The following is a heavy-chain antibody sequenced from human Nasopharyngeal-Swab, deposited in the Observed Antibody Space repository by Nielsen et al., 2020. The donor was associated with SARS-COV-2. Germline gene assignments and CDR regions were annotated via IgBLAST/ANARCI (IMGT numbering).Heavy chain of an antibody. D-gene: IGHD3-22*01. CDR2: MNPHNGGT. Sequence: ASVKVSCKPSGYTFTDYYMHWVRQAPGQGLEWMGWMNPHNGGTNYEQKFQGRVTMTRDTSISTGYMELRRLRSDDTAVYYCARDYYDNYDSDYWGQGTLVAVSS. J-gene: IGHJ4*02. CDR3: ARDYYDNYDSDY. CDR1: GYTFTDYY. V-gene: IGHV1-2*02.